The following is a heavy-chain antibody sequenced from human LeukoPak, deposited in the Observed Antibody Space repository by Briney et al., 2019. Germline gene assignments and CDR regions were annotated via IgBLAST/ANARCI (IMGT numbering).Heavy chain of an antibody. V-gene: IGHV3-23*01. D-gene: IGHD3-10*01. CDR2: ISGSGGST. J-gene: IGHJ4*02. CDR1: GXTFSSYA. Sequence: GGSLRLFCAASGXTFSSYAVSWVRQAPGKGLEWVSGISGSGGSTYYADSVKGRFTISRDNSKNTLSLQMNSLKAEDTAVYYCAKDLIPGVRGVTNYFDYWGQGTVVTVSS. CDR3: AKDLIPGVRGVTNYFDY.